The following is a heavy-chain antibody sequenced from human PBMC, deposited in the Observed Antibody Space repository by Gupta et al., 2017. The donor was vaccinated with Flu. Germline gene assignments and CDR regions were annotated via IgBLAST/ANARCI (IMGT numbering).Heavy chain of an antibody. V-gene: IGHV3-9*01. CDR3: AKGGRIQLWLSYYYGMDV. Sequence: EVQLVESGGGLVQPGRSLRLSCAASGFTFDDYAMHWVRQAPGKGLEWVSGISWNSGSIGYADSVKGRFTISRDNAKNSLYLQMNSLRAEDTALYYCAKGGRIQLWLSYYYGMDVWGQGTTVTVSS. D-gene: IGHD5-18*01. CDR1: GFTFDDYA. J-gene: IGHJ6*02. CDR2: ISWNSGSI.